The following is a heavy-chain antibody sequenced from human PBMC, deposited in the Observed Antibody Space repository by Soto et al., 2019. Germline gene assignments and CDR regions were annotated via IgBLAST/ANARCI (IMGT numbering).Heavy chain of an antibody. J-gene: IGHJ4*02. D-gene: IGHD5-12*01. CDR3: ARGLVATTFDY. V-gene: IGHV4-31*03. CDR2: IYYSGGT. Sequence: QVQLQESGPGLVKPSQTLSLTCTVSGGSISTGGYYWSWIRQHPGKGLEWIGYIYYSGGTYYTPSLKSRVTISVDTSKNQFSLKLSSMTAADTAVYYCARGLVATTFDYWGQGTLVTVSS. CDR1: GGSISTGGYY.